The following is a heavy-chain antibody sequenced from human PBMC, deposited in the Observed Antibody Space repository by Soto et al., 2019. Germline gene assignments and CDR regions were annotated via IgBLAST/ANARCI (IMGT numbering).Heavy chain of an antibody. J-gene: IGHJ4*02. CDR1: GYTFTSYG. CDR3: AREMGSGYVNDY. V-gene: IGHV1-18*01. D-gene: IGHD5-12*01. CDR2: TTTYNGNI. Sequence: QVQLVQSADEVKEPGASVKVSCKASGYTFTSYGISWVRKAPGQGLEWIGWTTTYNGNIKYAQKFQGRVTMTTDRSTNTAYLELRSLRSDDTAVFYCAREMGSGYVNDYWGQGSLVTVSS.